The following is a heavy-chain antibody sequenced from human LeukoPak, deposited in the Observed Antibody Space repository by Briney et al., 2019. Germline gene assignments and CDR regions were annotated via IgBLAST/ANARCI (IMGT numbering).Heavy chain of an antibody. D-gene: IGHD6-13*01. CDR2: INHSGST. V-gene: IGHV4-34*01. CDR3: ARRSSSWWRGFDY. CDR1: GGSSSGYY. Sequence: SETLSLTCAVYGGSSSGYYWSWIRQPPGKGLEWIGEINHSGSTNYNPSLKSRVTISVDTSKNQFSLKLSSVTAADTAVYYCARRSSSWWRGFDYWGQGTLVTVSS. J-gene: IGHJ4*02.